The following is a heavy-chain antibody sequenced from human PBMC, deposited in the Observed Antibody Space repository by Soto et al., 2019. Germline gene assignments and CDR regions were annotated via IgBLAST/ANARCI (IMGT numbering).Heavy chain of an antibody. CDR2: ISAYNGNT. V-gene: IGHV1-18*01. CDR1: GYTFTSYG. J-gene: IGHJ6*02. Sequence: GASVKVSCKASGYTFTSYGISWVRQAPGQGLEWMGWISAYNGNTNYAQKLQGRVTMTTDTSTSTAYMELRSLRSDDTAVYYCAKNYDFWSGNYYGMDVWGQGTTVTSP. D-gene: IGHD3-3*01. CDR3: AKNYDFWSGNYYGMDV.